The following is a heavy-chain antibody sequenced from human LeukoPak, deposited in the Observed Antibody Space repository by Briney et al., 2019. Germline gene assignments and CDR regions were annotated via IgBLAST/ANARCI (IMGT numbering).Heavy chain of an antibody. D-gene: IGHD4-17*01. CDR2: ISSSGST. Sequence: SETLSLTCTVSGDSISSGDYYWSWIRQPAGKGLEWIGRISSSGSTNYNPSLKSRVTISVDTSKNQFSLKLSSVTAADTAVYYCARGVSTVTPGYYYYYYYMDVWGKGTTVTVSS. CDR1: GDSISSGDYY. J-gene: IGHJ6*03. V-gene: IGHV4-61*02. CDR3: ARGVSTVTPGYYYYYYYMDV.